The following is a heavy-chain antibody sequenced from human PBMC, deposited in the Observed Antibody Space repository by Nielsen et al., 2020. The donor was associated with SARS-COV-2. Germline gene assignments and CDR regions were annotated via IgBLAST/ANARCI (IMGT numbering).Heavy chain of an antibody. V-gene: IGHV3-30*18. J-gene: IGHJ4*02. CDR1: GFTFSTYG. D-gene: IGHD2-15*01. CDR2: ISYDGSNK. CDR3: AKDWTAIVVVPSGGVDY. Sequence: GESLKISCAASGFTFSTYGMHWVRQAPGKGLEWVAAISYDGSNKYYVDSVKGRFTISRDNSKNILYLQMSSLREEDTAVYYCAKDWTAIVVVPSGGVDYWGQGTLVTVPS.